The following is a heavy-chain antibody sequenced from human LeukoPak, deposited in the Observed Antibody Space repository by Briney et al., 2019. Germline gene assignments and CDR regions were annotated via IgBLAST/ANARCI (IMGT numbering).Heavy chain of an antibody. CDR1: GFTFSSYS. D-gene: IGHD1-26*01. V-gene: IGHV3-21*04. J-gene: IGHJ2*01. Sequence: GGSLRLSCAASGFTFSSYSMNWVRQAPGKGLEWVSSISSSSSYIYYADSVKGRFTISRGSSRNTLFLHMNTLRAEDTAIYYCAKDRTVGASYWYFDLWGRGTLVAVSS. CDR2: ISSSSSYI. CDR3: AKDRTVGASYWYFDL.